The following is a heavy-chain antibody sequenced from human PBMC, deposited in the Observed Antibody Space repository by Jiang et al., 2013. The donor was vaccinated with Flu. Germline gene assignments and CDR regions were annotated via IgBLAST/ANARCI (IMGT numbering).Heavy chain of an antibody. CDR3: ATDAVGYGTIDY. V-gene: IGHV1-24*01. D-gene: IGHD1-1*01. Sequence: YAQKFQGRVTMTEDTSTDTAYMELSSLRSEDTAVYYCATDAVGYGTIDYWGQGTLVTVSS. J-gene: IGHJ4*02.